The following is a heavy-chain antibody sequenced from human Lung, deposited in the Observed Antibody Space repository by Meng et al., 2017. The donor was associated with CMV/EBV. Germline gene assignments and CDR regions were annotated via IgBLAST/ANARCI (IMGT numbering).Heavy chain of an antibody. CDR3: VGHEGGPREGVRLV. CDR1: GIIFNTHG. J-gene: IGHJ3*01. Sequence: SCAASGIIFNTHGIHWLRQAPGKGLEWVAFMWLDGTERYNEKIVKGRFTGSRDKSKNTVFLQLSSLRVEDTAVYYCVGHEGGPREGVRLVWGQGIXVTVSS. D-gene: IGHD3-10*01. CDR2: MWLDGTER. V-gene: IGHV3-33*01.